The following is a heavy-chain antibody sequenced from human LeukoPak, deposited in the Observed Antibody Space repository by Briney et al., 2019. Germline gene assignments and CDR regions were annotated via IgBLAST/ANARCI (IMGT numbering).Heavy chain of an antibody. Sequence: GGSLTLSCAASGFTFSSYAMSWVRQAPGKGLEWVSAISGSGGSTYYADSVKGRFTISRDNSKNTLYLQMNSLRAEDTAVYYCATGGATTSFSRFDYWGQGTLVTVSS. CDR2: ISGSGGST. CDR1: GFTFSSYA. D-gene: IGHD4-11*01. V-gene: IGHV3-23*01. J-gene: IGHJ4*02. CDR3: ATGGATTSFSRFDY.